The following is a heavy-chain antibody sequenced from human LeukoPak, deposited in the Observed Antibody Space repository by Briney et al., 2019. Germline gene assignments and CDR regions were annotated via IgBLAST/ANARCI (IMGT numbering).Heavy chain of an antibody. Sequence: SETLSLTCTVSGGSISSYYWSWIRQPPGKGLEWIGYIYDSGSTNYNPSLKNRVTISVDTSKTQFSLKLSSVTAADTAVYYCASFGNYYDSSGSYVYFDYWGQGTLVTVSS. CDR1: GGSISSYY. J-gene: IGHJ4*02. CDR3: ASFGNYYDSSGSYVYFDY. V-gene: IGHV4-59*01. D-gene: IGHD3-22*01. CDR2: IYDSGST.